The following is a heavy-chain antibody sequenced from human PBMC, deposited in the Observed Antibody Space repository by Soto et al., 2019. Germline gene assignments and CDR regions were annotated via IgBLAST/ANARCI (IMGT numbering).Heavy chain of an antibody. D-gene: IGHD2-8*01. J-gene: IGHJ4*02. CDR2: IIPIFGTA. Sequence: ASVKVSCKASGGTFSSYAISWVRQAPGQGLEWMGGIIPIFGTANYAQKFQGRVTITADESTSTAYMELSSLRSEDTAVYYCARSKEGNNGLQMDYWGQGTLVTVSS. CDR3: ARSKEGNNGLQMDY. V-gene: IGHV1-69*13. CDR1: GGTFSSYA.